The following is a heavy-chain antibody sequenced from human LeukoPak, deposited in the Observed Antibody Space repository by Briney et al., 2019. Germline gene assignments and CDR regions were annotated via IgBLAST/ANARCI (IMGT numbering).Heavy chain of an antibody. CDR3: AGEALESSSWYKLYY. J-gene: IGHJ4*02. Sequence: AASVTVSCKASGGTFSSYAISWVRQAPGQGLEWMGGIIPIFGTANYAQKFQGRVTITADKSTSTAYMELSSLRSEDTAVHYCAGEALESSSWYKLYYWGQGTLVTVSS. D-gene: IGHD6-13*01. CDR1: GGTFSSYA. V-gene: IGHV1-69*06. CDR2: IIPIFGTA.